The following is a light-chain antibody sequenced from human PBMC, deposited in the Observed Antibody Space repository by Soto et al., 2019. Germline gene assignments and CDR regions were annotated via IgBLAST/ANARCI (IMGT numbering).Light chain of an antibody. CDR2: WAS. V-gene: IGKV4-1*01. CDR1: QSILYSSNNKNY. Sequence: DIVMTQSPDSLAVSLGERATINCKSSQSILYSSNNKNYLAWYQQKPGQPPKLRIYWASTRESGVPDRFSGSGSETDFTLTISSLQAEDVAVYYCQQYYSSPTWTFGQGTKVEIK. J-gene: IGKJ1*01. CDR3: QQYYSSPTWT.